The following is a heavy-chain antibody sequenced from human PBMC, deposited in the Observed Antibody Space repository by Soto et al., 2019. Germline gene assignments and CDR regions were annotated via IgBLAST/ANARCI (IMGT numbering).Heavy chain of an antibody. CDR1: GGSISSGYP. V-gene: IGHV4-30-2*01. CDR3: ARVPDY. CDR2: MYPSGST. D-gene: IGHD2-2*01. J-gene: IGHJ4*02. Sequence: QLQLQESGSGLVKPSQTLSLTCAVSGGSISSGYPWSWIRQPPGKGLEWIGYMYPSGSTYYNPSLKIRVTISIDRSKNQFSLKLSSVMAAVTAVYYCARVPDYWCQGILVTVSS.